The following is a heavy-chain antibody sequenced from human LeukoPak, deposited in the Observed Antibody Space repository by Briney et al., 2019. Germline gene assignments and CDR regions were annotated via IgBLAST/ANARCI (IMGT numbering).Heavy chain of an antibody. D-gene: IGHD3-3*01. J-gene: IGHJ5*02. V-gene: IGHV3-23*01. CDR3: ARDLGDFWSGYFSWFDP. CDR1: GFTFSSYA. Sequence: GGSLRLSCAASGFTFSSYAMSWVRQAPGKGLEWVSGISGSGGSTYYGDSVKGRLTISRDNSKATLYLQMNILRAEDTAVYYCARDLGDFWSGYFSWFDPWGQGTLVTVSS. CDR2: ISGSGGST.